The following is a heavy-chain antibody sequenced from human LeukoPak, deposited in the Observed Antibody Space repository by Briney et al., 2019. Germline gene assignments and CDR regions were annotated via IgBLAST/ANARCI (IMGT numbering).Heavy chain of an antibody. D-gene: IGHD3-10*01. J-gene: IGHJ4*02. CDR2: ISSDSRYT. V-gene: IGHV3-11*05. Sequence: PGGSLRLSCAASGFIFTDYYMTWIRQAPGKGLEWVSYISSDSRYTNYVDSVKGRFSISRDNARKSFYLQMNSLRPEDTAVYYCARGGSSVNYLEYPFEYWGQGILVSVSS. CDR3: ARGGSSVNYLEYPFEY. CDR1: GFIFTDYY.